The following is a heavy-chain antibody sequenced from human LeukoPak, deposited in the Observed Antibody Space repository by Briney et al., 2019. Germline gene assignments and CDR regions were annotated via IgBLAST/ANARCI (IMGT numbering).Heavy chain of an antibody. Sequence: PGGSLRLSCAASGFTFSSYSMNWVRQAPGKGLEWVANIKQDGSEKYYVDSVKGRFTISRDNAKNSLYLQMNSLRAEDTAVYYCARDTAMVPYYYYYMDVWGKGTTVTISS. CDR2: IKQDGSEK. D-gene: IGHD5-18*01. CDR3: ARDTAMVPYYYYYMDV. CDR1: GFTFSSYS. J-gene: IGHJ6*03. V-gene: IGHV3-7*01.